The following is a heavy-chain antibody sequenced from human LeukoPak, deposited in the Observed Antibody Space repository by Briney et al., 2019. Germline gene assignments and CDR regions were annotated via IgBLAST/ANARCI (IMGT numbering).Heavy chain of an antibody. CDR2: INTDGTVT. CDR1: GFTFSKYW. V-gene: IGHV3-74*01. J-gene: IGHJ4*02. Sequence: GGSLRLSCAASGFTFSKYWMLWVRQAPGKGLESVSRINTDGTVTTYADSVKGRFTVSRDNADNTMFLEMNSVRDEDTAVYYCATKQWLAPPPDSWGQGTPVTVSS. D-gene: IGHD6-19*01. CDR3: ATKQWLAPPPDS.